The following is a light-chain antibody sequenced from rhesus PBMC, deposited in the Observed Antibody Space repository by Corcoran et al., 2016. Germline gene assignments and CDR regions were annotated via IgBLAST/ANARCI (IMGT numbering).Light chain of an antibody. CDR3: QKYNDWPPT. CDR1: QSVGRT. CDR2: FAS. Sequence: ETVMTQSPATLSVSPGERATLSCRASQSVGRTLAWYQQNPGQAPRLLIYFASTRATGIPDRFSGFGSGTEFTLTISSLEPGDVGVYYCQKYNDWPPTFGQGTKVEIK. V-gene: IGKV3-42*02. J-gene: IGKJ1*01.